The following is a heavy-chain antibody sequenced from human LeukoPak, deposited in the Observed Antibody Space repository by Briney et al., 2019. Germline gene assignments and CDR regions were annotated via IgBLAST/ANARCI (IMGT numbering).Heavy chain of an antibody. CDR1: GGTFSSYA. D-gene: IGHD3-9*01. CDR2: IIPIFGTA. CDR3: ARDPDMTASDAFDI. Sequence: GASVNVSCKASGGTFSSYAISWVRQAPGQGLEWMGGIIPIFGTANYAQKFQGRVTITADESTSTAYMELSSLRSEDTAVYYCARDPDMTASDAFDIWGQGTMVTVSS. V-gene: IGHV1-69*13. J-gene: IGHJ3*02.